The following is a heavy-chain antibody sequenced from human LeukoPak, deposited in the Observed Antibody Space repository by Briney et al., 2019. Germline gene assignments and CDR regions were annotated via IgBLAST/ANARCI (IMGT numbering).Heavy chain of an antibody. D-gene: IGHD3-10*01. CDR2: LYSGGGT. J-gene: IGHJ4*02. V-gene: IGHV3-66*01. Sequence: GGSLRLSCAASGFTFSSYAMHWVRQAPGKGLEWVSVLYSGGGTYYADSVKGRFTISRDNSKNTLYLQMNSLRVEDTAVYYCARDRGFNWGQGTLVTVSS. CDR3: ARDRGFN. CDR1: GFTFSSYA.